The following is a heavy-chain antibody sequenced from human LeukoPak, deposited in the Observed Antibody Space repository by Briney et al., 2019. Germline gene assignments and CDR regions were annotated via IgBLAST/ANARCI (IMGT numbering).Heavy chain of an antibody. Sequence: GASVKVSCKASGGTFISYAISWVRQAPGQGLEWMGGIIPIFGTANYAQKFQGRVTITADESTSTAYMELSSLRSEDTAVYYCARAPGGSYYLFDYWGQGTLVTVSS. CDR2: IIPIFGTA. J-gene: IGHJ4*02. D-gene: IGHD1-26*01. V-gene: IGHV1-69*13. CDR1: GGTFISYA. CDR3: ARAPGGSYYLFDY.